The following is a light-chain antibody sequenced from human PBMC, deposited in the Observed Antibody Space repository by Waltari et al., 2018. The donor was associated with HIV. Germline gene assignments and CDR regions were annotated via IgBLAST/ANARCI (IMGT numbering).Light chain of an antibody. CDR2: EVS. Sequence: QSALTQPASVSGSPVQSITFSCTGTSSDVGGYTYVSWYQQHPGKAPKLMIYEVSNRPSGVSNRFSGSKSGNTASLTISGLQAEDEADYYCSSYTSSSTPVFGGGTKLTVL. J-gene: IGLJ2*01. V-gene: IGLV2-14*01. CDR3: SSYTSSSTPV. CDR1: SSDVGGYTY.